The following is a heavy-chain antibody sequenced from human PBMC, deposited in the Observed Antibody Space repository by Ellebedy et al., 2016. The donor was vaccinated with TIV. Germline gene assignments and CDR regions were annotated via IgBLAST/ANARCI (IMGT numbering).Heavy chain of an antibody. CDR3: ARGGLLWFGEFHRAWFDP. J-gene: IGHJ5*02. CDR1: GGSFSGYY. CDR2: INHSGST. Sequence: SETLSLTCAVYGGSFSGYYWSWIRQPPGKGLEWIGEINHSGSTNYNPSLKSRVTVSVDTSKNQFSLKLSSVTAADTAVYYCARGGLLWFGEFHRAWFDPWGQGTLVTVSS. V-gene: IGHV4-34*01. D-gene: IGHD3-10*01.